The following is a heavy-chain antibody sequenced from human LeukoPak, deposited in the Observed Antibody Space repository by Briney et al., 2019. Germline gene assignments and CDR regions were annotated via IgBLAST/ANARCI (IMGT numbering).Heavy chain of an antibody. V-gene: IGHV4-4*07. D-gene: IGHD3-22*01. CDR1: GASISSYY. J-gene: IGHJ4*02. Sequence: SETLSLTCTVSGASISSYYWSWIRQPAGKGLEWIGRIYTSGSTNYNPSLKSRVTISGDTSKNQFSLRLSSVTAADTAVYYCARASYSYDINGWVPFDYWGQGTLVTVSS. CDR3: ARASYSYDINGWVPFDY. CDR2: IYTSGST.